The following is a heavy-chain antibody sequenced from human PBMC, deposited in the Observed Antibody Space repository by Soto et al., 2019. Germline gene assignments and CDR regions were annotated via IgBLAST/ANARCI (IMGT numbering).Heavy chain of an antibody. CDR2: IYYSGRT. CDR1: GGSISSYY. J-gene: IGHJ3*02. CDR3: AGILIAGETGAFHX. V-gene: IGHV4-59*01. Sequence: SETLSLTCTVSGGSISSYYWSWIRQPPGKGLEWIWYIYYSGRTNYNPSLKSRVTISVDTSKKQFSLKLSSVTAAETAVYYCAGILIAGETGAFHXWGQGTMVTVS. D-gene: IGHD1-26*01.